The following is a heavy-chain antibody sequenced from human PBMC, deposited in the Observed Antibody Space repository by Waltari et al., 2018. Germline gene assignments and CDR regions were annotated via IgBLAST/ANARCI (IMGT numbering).Heavy chain of an antibody. D-gene: IGHD6-6*01. CDR2: IYYRGGT. J-gene: IGHJ4*02. CDR3: ARHLGRQLANFDY. CDR1: GGSISSYY. V-gene: IGHV4-59*08. Sequence: QVQLQESGPGLVKPSETLSLTCTVSGGSISSYYWSWIRQPPGKGLEWIGYIYYRGGTNYNPSLKSRVTISVDTAKNQFSLKLSSVTAADTAVYYCARHLGRQLANFDYWGQGTLVTVSS.